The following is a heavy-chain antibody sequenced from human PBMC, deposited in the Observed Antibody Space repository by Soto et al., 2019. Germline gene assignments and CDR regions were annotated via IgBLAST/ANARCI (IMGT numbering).Heavy chain of an antibody. Sequence: ASVEVSCKASGGTFSSYAISWVRQAPGQGLEWMGGIIPIFGTANYAQKFQGRVTITADESTSTAYMELSSLRSEDTAVYYCARVMAVAGTWYYFDYWGQGTLVTVSS. CDR1: GGTFSSYA. J-gene: IGHJ4*02. CDR3: ARVMAVAGTWYYFDY. CDR2: IIPIFGTA. V-gene: IGHV1-69*13. D-gene: IGHD6-19*01.